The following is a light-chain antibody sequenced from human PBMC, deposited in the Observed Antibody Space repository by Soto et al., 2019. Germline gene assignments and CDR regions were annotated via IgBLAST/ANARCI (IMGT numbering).Light chain of an antibody. Sequence: DIQLTQSPSSLSASIGDRVTITCRASQNIRTYLNWYQQKPGKAPKLLIYATSNLQTGVPSRFSGSGSGTDFTLTIHSLQPEDFATYYCQQSYSTPPVTFGGGTKWIS. CDR2: ATS. CDR1: QNIRTY. CDR3: QQSYSTPPVT. J-gene: IGKJ4*01. V-gene: IGKV1-39*01.